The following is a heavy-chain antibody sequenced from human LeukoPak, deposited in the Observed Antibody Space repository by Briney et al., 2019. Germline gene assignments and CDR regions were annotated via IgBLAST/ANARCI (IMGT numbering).Heavy chain of an antibody. V-gene: IGHV3-21*01. CDR3: ARVSYDILTGYSYIDY. J-gene: IGHJ4*02. CDR2: IRNSSSYI. CDR1: GFTFSSYS. D-gene: IGHD3-9*01. Sequence: GGSLRLSCAASGFTFSSYSMNWVRQAPGKGLEWVSSIRNSSSYIYYADSVKGRFTIPRDNAKNSLYLQMNSLRAEDTAVYYCARVSYDILTGYSYIDYWGQGTLVTVSS.